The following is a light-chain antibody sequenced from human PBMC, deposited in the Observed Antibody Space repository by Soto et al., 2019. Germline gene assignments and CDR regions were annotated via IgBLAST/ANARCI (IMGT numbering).Light chain of an antibody. J-gene: IGKJ5*01. CDR2: GAL. CDR1: ETVATN. V-gene: IGKV3-11*01. CDR3: QQRSNWPSIT. Sequence: EVVLTQSPATLSVSPGERATLSCRASETVATNLAWYQQKPGQAPRLLIYGALNRATGIPARFSGSGSGTDFTLTISSLEPEDFAVYYCQQRSNWPSITFGQGTRLEIK.